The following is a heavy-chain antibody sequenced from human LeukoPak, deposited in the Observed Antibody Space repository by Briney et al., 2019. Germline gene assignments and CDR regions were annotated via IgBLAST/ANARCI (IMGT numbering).Heavy chain of an antibody. D-gene: IGHD3-22*01. V-gene: IGHV1-24*01. CDR2: FDPEDGET. Sequence: ASVKVSCKVSGYTLTELSMHWVRQAPGKGLEWMGGFDPEDGETIYAQKFQGRVTMTEDTSTDTAYMELSSLRSEDTAVYYCAKDGVRKGRYYYDSSGYSDYWGQGTLVTVSS. CDR3: AKDGVRKGRYYYDSSGYSDY. CDR1: GYTLTELS. J-gene: IGHJ4*02.